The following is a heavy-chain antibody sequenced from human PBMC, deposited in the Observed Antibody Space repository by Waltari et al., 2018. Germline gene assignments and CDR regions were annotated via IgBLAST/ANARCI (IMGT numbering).Heavy chain of an antibody. CDR2: INDSGRT. CDR3: ARVFGYYYYYMDV. CDR1: GGSLSGYH. J-gene: IGHJ6*03. Sequence: QVQLQQWGAGLLKPSETLSLTCDVSGGSLSGYHWTWIRQPPGKGLEWIGEINDSGRTTYNPSLESRVTVSIDTATHQFSLRVRSVTAADTAVYYCARVFGYYYYYMDVWGKGTTVTISS. D-gene: IGHD3-3*01. V-gene: IGHV4-34*02.